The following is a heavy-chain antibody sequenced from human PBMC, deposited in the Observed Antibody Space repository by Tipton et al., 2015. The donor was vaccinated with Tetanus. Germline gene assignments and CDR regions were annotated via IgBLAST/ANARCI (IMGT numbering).Heavy chain of an antibody. CDR1: GFTFSSYS. CDR2: ISGSGATT. D-gene: IGHD2-8*01. Sequence: SLRLSCAASGFTFSSYSMNWVRQSPGKGLEWASGISGSGATTYYADSVRGRFTISRDNSKNTLYLQMNSLRVEDTAVYYCAKDPGCSNGVCYILDWGQGTLVTVSS. J-gene: IGHJ4*02. CDR3: AKDPGCSNGVCYILD. V-gene: IGHV3-23*01.